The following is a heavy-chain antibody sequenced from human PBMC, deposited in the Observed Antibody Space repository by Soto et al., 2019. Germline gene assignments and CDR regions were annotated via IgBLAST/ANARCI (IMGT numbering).Heavy chain of an antibody. CDR1: GFPFGDYA. J-gene: IGHJ4*02. D-gene: IGHD3-16*01. CDR3: TRGQGGWGPIEGYYFDY. V-gene: IGHV3-49*03. CDR2: IRSKAYGGTT. Sequence: GGSLRLSCTASGFPFGDYAMSLFRQSPGKGLEWVGFIRSKAYGGTTEYAASVKGRFTISRDDSKSIAYLQMNSLKTEDTAVYYCTRGQGGWGPIEGYYFDYWGQGTLVTVSS.